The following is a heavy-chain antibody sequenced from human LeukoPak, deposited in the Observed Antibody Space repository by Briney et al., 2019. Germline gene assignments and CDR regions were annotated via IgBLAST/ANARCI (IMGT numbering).Heavy chain of an antibody. Sequence: PGGSLRLSCSASGFIFSNYAMHWVRQAPGKGLENVSAISSNGGSTYYADSVKGRFTISRDNSKNTLYLQMSSLRAEDTAVYYCAKGKGIAVTSLDYWGQGTLVTVSS. V-gene: IGHV3-64D*06. CDR2: ISSNGGST. CDR3: AKGKGIAVTSLDY. J-gene: IGHJ4*02. D-gene: IGHD6-19*01. CDR1: GFIFSNYA.